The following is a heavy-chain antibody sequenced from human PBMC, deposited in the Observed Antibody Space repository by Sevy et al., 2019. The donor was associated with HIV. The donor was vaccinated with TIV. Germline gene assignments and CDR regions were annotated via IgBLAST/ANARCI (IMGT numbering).Heavy chain of an antibody. Sequence: GGSLRLSCAASGFTFSSYAMHWVRQAPGKGLERVAVISYDGSNKYYADSVKGRFTISRDNSKNTLYLQMNSLRAEDTAVYYCARDATYYDFWSGYAHNWFDPWGQGTLVTVSS. V-gene: IGHV3-30*04. J-gene: IGHJ5*02. D-gene: IGHD3-3*01. CDR3: ARDATYYDFWSGYAHNWFDP. CDR2: ISYDGSNK. CDR1: GFTFSSYA.